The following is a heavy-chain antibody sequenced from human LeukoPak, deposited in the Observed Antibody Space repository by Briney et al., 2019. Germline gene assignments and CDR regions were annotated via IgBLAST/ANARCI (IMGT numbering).Heavy chain of an antibody. CDR3: ARSRKYGAVTTYSWFVP. D-gene: IGHD4-17*01. Sequence: SETLSLTCTFSHGSISSSTYYWRWIRQPPGKGLEWIARIYYTGSTNYNPSLKSRVTISVDTSKHQFSLKLSSVTAADTAVYYCARSRKYGAVTTYSWFVPWGQGTLVIVSS. CDR2: IYYTGST. CDR1: HGSISSSTYY. J-gene: IGHJ5*02. V-gene: IGHV4-39*01.